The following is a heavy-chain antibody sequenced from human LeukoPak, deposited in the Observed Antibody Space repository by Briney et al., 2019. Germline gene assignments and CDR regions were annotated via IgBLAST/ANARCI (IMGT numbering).Heavy chain of an antibody. CDR1: GFTFSSYA. Sequence: GGSLRLSCAASGFTFSSYAMSWVRQVPGKGLEWVSAISGSGGSTYYADSVKGRFTISRDNSKNTLYLQMNTLRAEDTAVYFCAKSPVSSCRGSFCYPFDYWGQGNLVTVSS. D-gene: IGHD2-15*01. CDR3: AKSPVSSCRGSFCYPFDY. J-gene: IGHJ4*02. CDR2: ISGSGGST. V-gene: IGHV3-23*01.